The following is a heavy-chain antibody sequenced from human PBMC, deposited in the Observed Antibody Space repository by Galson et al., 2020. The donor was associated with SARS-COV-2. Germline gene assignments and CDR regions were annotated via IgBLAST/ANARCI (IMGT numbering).Heavy chain of an antibody. V-gene: IGHV4-39*07. CDR1: GDSISSSYYY. Sequence: SETLSLTCTVSGDSISSSYYYWAWIRQPPGKGLEWVGSVSYSGTTYSNPSTRGRVTISIDASKTQFSLKLSSATAADTAVYYCARVPYSSSWYVDYWGQGTLVAVSS. CDR2: VSYSGTT. CDR3: ARVPYSSSWYVDY. D-gene: IGHD6-13*01. J-gene: IGHJ4*02.